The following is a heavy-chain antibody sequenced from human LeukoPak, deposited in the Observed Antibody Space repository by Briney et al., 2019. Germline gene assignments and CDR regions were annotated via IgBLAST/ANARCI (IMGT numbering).Heavy chain of an antibody. V-gene: IGHV1-46*01. CDR2: INPSGGST. Sequence: ASVKVSCKASGYTFTSYYMHWVRQAPGQGLEWMGIINPSGGSTSYAQKFQGRVTMTRATSTSTVYMELSSLRSEDTAVYYCARDPSPDSSGYYPDDYWGQGTLVTVSS. CDR3: ARDPSPDSSGYYPDDY. J-gene: IGHJ4*02. D-gene: IGHD3-22*01. CDR1: GYTFTSYY.